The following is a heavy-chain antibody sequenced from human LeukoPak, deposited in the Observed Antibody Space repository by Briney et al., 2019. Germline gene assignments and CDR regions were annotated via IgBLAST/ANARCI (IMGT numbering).Heavy chain of an antibody. J-gene: IGHJ4*02. D-gene: IGHD6-13*01. CDR1: GGSISSYY. Sequence: SETLSLTCTVSGGSISSYYWSWIRQPPGKGLEWIGYIYYSGSTNYNPSLKSRVTISVDTSKNQFSLKLSSVTAADTAVYYCARERIAAAGYHFDYWGQGTLVTVSS. CDR3: ARERIAAAGYHFDY. V-gene: IGHV4-59*01. CDR2: IYYSGST.